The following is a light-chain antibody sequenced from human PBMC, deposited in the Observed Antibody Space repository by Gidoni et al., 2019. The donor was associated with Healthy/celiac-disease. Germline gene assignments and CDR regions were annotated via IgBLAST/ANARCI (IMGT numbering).Light chain of an antibody. V-gene: IGLV1-47*01. CDR2: RNN. CDR1: SSNIGSNY. J-gene: IGLJ2*01. CDR3: AAWDDSLSGVV. Sequence: LTQPPSASGTPGQRVTISCSGSSSNIGSNYVYWYQQLPGTAPKLLIYRNNQRPSGVPDRFSGSKSGTSASLAISGLRSEDEADYYCAAWDDSLSGVVFGGGTKLTVL.